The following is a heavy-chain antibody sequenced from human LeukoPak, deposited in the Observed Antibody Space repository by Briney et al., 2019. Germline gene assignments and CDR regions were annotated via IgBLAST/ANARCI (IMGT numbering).Heavy chain of an antibody. V-gene: IGHV1-2*02. J-gene: IGHJ5*02. CDR1: GYTFTGYY. D-gene: IGHD6-13*01. Sequence: GASVKVSCKASGYTFTGYYMHWVRQAPGQGLEWMGWITPNSGGTNYAQKFQGRVTMTRDTSISTAYMELSRLRSDDTAVYYCARDGRRIAAAGASRSHWFDPWGQGTLVTVSS. CDR3: ARDGRRIAAAGASRSHWFDP. CDR2: ITPNSGGT.